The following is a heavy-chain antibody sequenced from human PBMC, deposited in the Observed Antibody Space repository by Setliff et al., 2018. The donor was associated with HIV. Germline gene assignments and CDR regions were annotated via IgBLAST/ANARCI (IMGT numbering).Heavy chain of an antibody. V-gene: IGHV3-48*03. Sequence: PGGSLSLSCAASGFIFSSYEMNWVRQATGKGLEWVSYSSSSGYSTNYADSVKGRFTISRDNSKNSLYLQMNSLRTEDTALYYCVKNIGGYSSSSVFDYWGQGTLVTVSS. CDR1: GFIFSSYE. CDR2: SSSSGYST. J-gene: IGHJ4*02. CDR3: VKNIGGYSSSSVFDY. D-gene: IGHD6-6*01.